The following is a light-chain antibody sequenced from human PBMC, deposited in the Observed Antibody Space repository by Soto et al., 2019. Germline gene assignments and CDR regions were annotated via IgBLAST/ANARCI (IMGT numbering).Light chain of an antibody. J-gene: IGKJ1*01. V-gene: IGKV1-5*03. CDR3: QQYHSYSVT. Sequence: IQMTQTPSTLSASVGDRVTITCRASQSVSDWLAWYQQVPGKAPKLLIYKASILQSGVPSRFSGSGSGTEFTLTISSLQPDDFATYYCQQYHSYSVTFGQGTKVDI. CDR2: KAS. CDR1: QSVSDW.